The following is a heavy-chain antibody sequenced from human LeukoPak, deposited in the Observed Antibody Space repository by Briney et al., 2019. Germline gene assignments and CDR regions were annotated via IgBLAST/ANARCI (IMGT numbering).Heavy chain of an antibody. D-gene: IGHD2-21*02. J-gene: IGHJ4*02. V-gene: IGHV1-18*01. Sequence: ASVKVSCKASGYTFTSYGISWVRQAPGQGLEWMGWISAYNGNTNYSQKLQGRVTMTTDTSTSTDYMELRSLRSDDTAVYYCARGVVTAIQYHYYFDYWGQGTLVTVSS. CDR1: GYTFTSYG. CDR2: ISAYNGNT. CDR3: ARGVVTAIQYHYYFDY.